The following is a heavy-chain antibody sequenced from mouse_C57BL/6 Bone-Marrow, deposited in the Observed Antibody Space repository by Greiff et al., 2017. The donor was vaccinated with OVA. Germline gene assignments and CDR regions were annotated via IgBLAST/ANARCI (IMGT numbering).Heavy chain of an antibody. CDR3: ARRGLLRGGRYAMDY. CDR2: IYPGGGYT. D-gene: IGHD1-1*01. V-gene: IGHV1-63*01. CDR1: GYTFTNYW. J-gene: IGHJ4*01. Sequence: QVQLQQSGAELVRPGTSVKMSCKASGYTFTNYWIGWAKQRPGHGLEWIGDIYPGGGYTNYNEKFKGKATLTADKSSSTAYMQFSSLTSEDSAIYYCARRGLLRGGRYAMDYWGQGTSVTVSS.